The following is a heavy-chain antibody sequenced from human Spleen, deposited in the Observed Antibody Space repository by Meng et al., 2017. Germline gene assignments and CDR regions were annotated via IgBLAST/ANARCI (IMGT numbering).Heavy chain of an antibody. V-gene: IGHV3-21*01. Sequence: GESLKISCAASGFTFSIYSMNWVRQAPGKGLEWVSSISSSSSYIYYADSVKGRFTISRDNAQNSLYLQMNSLRAEDTAVYYCARDPAKYDSSGYPTDYWGQGTLVTVSS. J-gene: IGHJ4*02. CDR3: ARDPAKYDSSGYPTDY. CDR2: ISSSSSYI. D-gene: IGHD3-22*01. CDR1: GFTFSIYS.